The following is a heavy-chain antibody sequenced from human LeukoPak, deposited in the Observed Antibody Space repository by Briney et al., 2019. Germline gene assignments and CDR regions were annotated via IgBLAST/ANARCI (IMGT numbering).Heavy chain of an antibody. D-gene: IGHD2-15*01. CDR1: GDSVSSSSAT. Sequence: SQTLSLTCAISGDSVSSSSATWNWIRQSPSRGLEWLGRTYYKSKWYNDYAVSVKSRITISPDTSRNQFSLQLNSATPDGMAVYYCARDPSGGFRWYFDLWGRGTLVTVSS. CDR3: ARDPSGGFRWYFDL. J-gene: IGHJ2*01. V-gene: IGHV6-1*01. CDR2: TYYKSKWYN.